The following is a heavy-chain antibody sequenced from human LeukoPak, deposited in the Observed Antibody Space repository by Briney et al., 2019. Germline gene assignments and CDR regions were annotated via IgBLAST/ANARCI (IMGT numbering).Heavy chain of an antibody. D-gene: IGHD2-15*01. CDR1: GFTFSSYA. CDR3: ARGTDGYCRGGSCYSGWFDP. J-gene: IGHJ5*02. V-gene: IGHV3-23*01. CDR2: ISGSGGST. Sequence: PGGSLRLSCAASGFTFSSYAMSWVRQAPGKGLEWVSSISGSGGSTYYADSVKGRFTISRDNSKNTLYLQMNSLRAEDTAVYYCARGTDGYCRGGSCYSGWFDPWGQGTLVTVSS.